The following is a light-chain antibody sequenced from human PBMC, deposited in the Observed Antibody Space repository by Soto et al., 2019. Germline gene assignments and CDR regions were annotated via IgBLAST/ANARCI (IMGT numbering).Light chain of an antibody. Sequence: EIVMTQSPATLSVSPGETATLSCRASQSLSSNLAWYQQKPGQAPRLLIYSASTRATGIPGRFSGSGSGTEFTHTISSLQSEDFALYYCQQYNKGWTFGQGTKLEIK. CDR3: QQYNKGWT. J-gene: IGKJ1*01. CDR2: SAS. V-gene: IGKV3-15*01. CDR1: QSLSSN.